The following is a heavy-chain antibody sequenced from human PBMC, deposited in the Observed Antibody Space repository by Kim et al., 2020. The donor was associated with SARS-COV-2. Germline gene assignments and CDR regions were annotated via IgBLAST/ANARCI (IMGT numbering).Heavy chain of an antibody. D-gene: IGHD5-18*01. J-gene: IGHJ3*02. CDR3: AKDRSDTAMIRGAFDI. V-gene: IGHV3-23*01. Sequence: SVKGRFTISRDNSKNTLYLQMNSLRAEDTAVYYCAKDRSDTAMIRGAFDIWGQGTMVTVSS.